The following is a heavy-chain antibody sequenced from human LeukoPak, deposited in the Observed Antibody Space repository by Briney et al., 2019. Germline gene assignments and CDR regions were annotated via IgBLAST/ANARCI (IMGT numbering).Heavy chain of an antibody. J-gene: IGHJ4*02. V-gene: IGHV3-9*01. D-gene: IGHD3-22*01. CDR2: ISWNSGSI. CDR1: GFTFDDYA. CDR3: ARAKLYYYDSSGYHYPSY. Sequence: GGSLRLSCAASGFTFDDYAMHWVRQAPGKGLEWVSGISWNSGSIGYADSVKGRFTISRDNAKNSLYLQMNSLRAEGTAVYYCARAKLYYYDSSGYHYPSYWGQGTLVTVSS.